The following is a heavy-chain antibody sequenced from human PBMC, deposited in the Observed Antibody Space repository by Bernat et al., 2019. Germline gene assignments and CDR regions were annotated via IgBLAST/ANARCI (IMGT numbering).Heavy chain of an antibody. CDR2: IWYDGSNK. J-gene: IGHJ6*02. D-gene: IGHD6-19*01. CDR1: GFTFSSYG. CDR3: ARSREVAGTRGYYYYYGMDV. V-gene: IGHV3-33*01. Sequence: QVQLVESGGGVVQPGRSLRLSCAASGFTFSSYGMHWVRQAPGKGLEWVAVIWYDGSNKYYADSVKGRFTISRDNSKNTLYLQMNGLRAEDAAVYYCARSREVAGTRGYYYYYGMDVWGQGTTVTVSS.